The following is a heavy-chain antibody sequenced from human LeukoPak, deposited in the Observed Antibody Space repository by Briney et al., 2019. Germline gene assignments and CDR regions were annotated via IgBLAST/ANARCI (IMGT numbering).Heavy chain of an antibody. J-gene: IGHJ6*02. CDR2: IRSKANSYAT. CDR1: GFTFSGSA. Sequence: PGGSLRLSCAASGFTFSGSAMHWVRQASGKGLEWVGRIRSKANSYATAYAASVKGRFTISRDDSKNTAYLQMNSLKTEDTAVYYCTRHLELGYYGTDVWGQGTTVTVSS. CDR3: TRHLELGYYGTDV. D-gene: IGHD1-7*01. V-gene: IGHV3-73*01.